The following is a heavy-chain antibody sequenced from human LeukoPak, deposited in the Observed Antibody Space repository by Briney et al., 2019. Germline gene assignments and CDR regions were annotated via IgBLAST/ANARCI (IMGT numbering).Heavy chain of an antibody. Sequence: SQTLSLTCTLSGGSISSGGYYWSWIRQPPGKGLEWIGYIYHSGSTYYNPSLKSRVTISVDTSKNQFSLKLSSVTAAGTAVYYCATNAMEGEGAFDIWGQGTMVTVSS. CDR2: IYHSGST. D-gene: IGHD2-21*01. CDR3: ATNAMEGEGAFDI. J-gene: IGHJ3*02. V-gene: IGHV4-30-2*01. CDR1: GGSISSGGYY.